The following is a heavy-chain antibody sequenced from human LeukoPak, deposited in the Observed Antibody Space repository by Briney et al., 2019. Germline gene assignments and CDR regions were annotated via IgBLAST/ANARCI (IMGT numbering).Heavy chain of an antibody. V-gene: IGHV4-38-2*02. D-gene: IGHD3-3*01. J-gene: IGHJ4*02. CDR2: IYHSGST. CDR3: ARGRPAYNFWSGSFDY. CDR1: GYSISSGYY. Sequence: SETLSLTCTVSGYSISSGYYWGWIRPPPGKGLEWIGMIYHSGSTYYNPSLKSRVTISEDTSKNQFSLRLSSVTTADTAMFYCARGRPAYNFWSGSFDYWGQGTLVTVSS.